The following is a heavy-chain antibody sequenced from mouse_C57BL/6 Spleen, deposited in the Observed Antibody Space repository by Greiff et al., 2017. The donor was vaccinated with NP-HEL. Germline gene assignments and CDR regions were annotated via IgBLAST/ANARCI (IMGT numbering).Heavy chain of an antibody. D-gene: IGHD3-1*01. CDR1: GFTFSSYG. Sequence: EVMLVESGGDLVKPGGSLKLSCAASGFTFSSYGMSWVRQTPDKRLEWVATISSGGSYTYYPDSVKGRFTISRDNAKNTLYLQMSSLKSEDTAMYYCARQKSGPWYFDVWGTGTTVTVSS. J-gene: IGHJ1*03. V-gene: IGHV5-6*01. CDR2: ISSGGSYT. CDR3: ARQKSGPWYFDV.